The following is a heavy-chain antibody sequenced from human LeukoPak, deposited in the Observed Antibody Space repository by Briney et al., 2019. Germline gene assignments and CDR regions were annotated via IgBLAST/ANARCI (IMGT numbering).Heavy chain of an antibody. CDR3: ARVSRLRLGELSLYREQPPSYFDY. CDR2: INPSGGST. V-gene: IGHV1-46*01. D-gene: IGHD3-16*02. Sequence: ASVKVSCKASGYTFTSYYMHWVRQAPGQGLEWMGIINPSGGSTSYAQKFQGRVTMTRDMSTSTVYMELSSLRSEDTAVYYCARVSRLRLGELSLYREQPPSYFDYWGQGTLVTVSS. CDR1: GYTFTSYY. J-gene: IGHJ4*02.